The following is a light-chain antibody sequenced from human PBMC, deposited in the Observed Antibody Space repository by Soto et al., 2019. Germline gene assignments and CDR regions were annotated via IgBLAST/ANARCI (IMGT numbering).Light chain of an antibody. CDR2: KAS. V-gene: IGKV1-5*03. CDR3: QQYYAYPYT. Sequence: DIQMAQSPSTLSASVGDRVTITCRASQRISNWLAWYQQKPGKAPNLLIYKASSLESGVPSRFSGSGSGTEFTLTISSLQPDDFATYYCQQYYAYPYTFGQGTKLEIK. J-gene: IGKJ2*01. CDR1: QRISNW.